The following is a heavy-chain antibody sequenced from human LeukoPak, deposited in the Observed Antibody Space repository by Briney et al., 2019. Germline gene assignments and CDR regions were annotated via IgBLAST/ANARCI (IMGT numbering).Heavy chain of an antibody. CDR2: ISYDGSNK. D-gene: IGHD2-15*01. CDR3: ARDLSDIVVVVAATPKDDYYYGMDV. Sequence: GRSLRLSCAASGFTFSSYAMHWVRQAPGKGLEWVAVISYDGSNKYYADSVKDRFTISRDNSKNTLYLQMNSLRAEDTAVYYCARDLSDIVVVVAATPKDDYYYGMDVWGKGTTVTVSS. CDR1: GFTFSSYA. J-gene: IGHJ6*04. V-gene: IGHV3-30*04.